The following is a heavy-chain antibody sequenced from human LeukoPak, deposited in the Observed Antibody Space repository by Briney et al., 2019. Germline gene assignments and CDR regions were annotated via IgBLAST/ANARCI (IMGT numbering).Heavy chain of an antibody. CDR1: GYTFNTYG. CDR3: ARWSYSSDWYFGTFDI. V-gene: IGHV1-18*01. CDR2: ISTYDGNT. D-gene: IGHD6-19*01. Sequence: AAVKVSCKASGYTFNTYGISWVRQAPGQGLEWMGWISTYDGNTNYAQNLQGRVTMTTDTSTRTAYMALRSLRSGDTAVYYCARWSYSSDWYFGTFDIWGHGTTVTISS. J-gene: IGHJ3*02.